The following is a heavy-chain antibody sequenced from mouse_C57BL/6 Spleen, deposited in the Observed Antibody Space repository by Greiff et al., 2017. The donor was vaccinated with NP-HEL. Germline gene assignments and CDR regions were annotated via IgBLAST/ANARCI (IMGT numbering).Heavy chain of an antibody. J-gene: IGHJ1*03. CDR1: GFTFSDYG. CDR3: AGGAYYYGSSSDWYFDV. D-gene: IGHD1-1*01. V-gene: IGHV5-17*01. CDR2: ISSGSSTI. Sequence: EVQGVESGGGLVKPGGSLKLSCAASGFTFSDYGMHWVRQAPEKGLEWVAYISSGSSTIYYADTVKGRFTISRDNAKNTLFLQMTSLKSEDTAMYYCAGGAYYYGSSSDWYFDVWGTGTTVTVSS.